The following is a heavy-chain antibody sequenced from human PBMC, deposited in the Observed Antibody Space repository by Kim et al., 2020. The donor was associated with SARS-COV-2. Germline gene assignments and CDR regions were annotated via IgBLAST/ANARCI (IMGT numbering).Heavy chain of an antibody. V-gene: IGHV7-4-1*02. CDR1: GYTFTSYA. CDR2: INTNTGNP. J-gene: IGHJ5*02. CDR3: ASTFWSGYTNWFDP. Sequence: ASVKVSCKASGYTFTSYAMNWVRQAPGQGLEWMGWINTNTGNPTYAQGFTGRFLFSLDTSVSTAYLQLSSLKAEDTAVYYCASTFWSGYTNWFDPWGQGTLVTVSS. D-gene: IGHD3-3*01.